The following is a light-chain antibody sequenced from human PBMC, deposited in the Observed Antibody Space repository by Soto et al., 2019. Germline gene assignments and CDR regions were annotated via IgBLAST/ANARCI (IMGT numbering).Light chain of an antibody. CDR1: QSVSSN. V-gene: IGKV3-15*01. CDR3: QQYNNWPSWT. Sequence: ERVITQSPATLSVSPGERATLSCRASQSVSSNLAWYQQKPGQAPRLLIYGASTRATGIPARFSGSGSGTEFTLTISSLQSEDFAVYYCQQYNNWPSWTFGQGTKV. J-gene: IGKJ1*01. CDR2: GAS.